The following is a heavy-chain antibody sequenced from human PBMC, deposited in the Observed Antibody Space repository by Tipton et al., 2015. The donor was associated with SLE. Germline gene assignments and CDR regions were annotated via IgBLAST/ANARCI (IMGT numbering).Heavy chain of an antibody. J-gene: IGHJ2*01. D-gene: IGHD2-2*01. V-gene: IGHV4-34*01. CDR2: IKYSGST. CDR3: SRKSSTADI. CDR1: GGSLSGYY. Sequence: TPSLTCEVYGGSLSGYYWSWIRQSPGEGLEWIGEIKYSGSTNYSPSLKSRVAMSVDTSKNQFSLTLSSVTAADTAVYYCSRKSSTADIWGRGTLATVSS.